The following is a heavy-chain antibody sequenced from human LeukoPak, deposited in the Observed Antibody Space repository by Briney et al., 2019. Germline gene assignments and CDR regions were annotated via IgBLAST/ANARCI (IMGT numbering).Heavy chain of an antibody. V-gene: IGHV3-74*01. D-gene: IGHD6-19*01. CDR3: ARVPRGWSIDH. CDR1: GFTFSSYW. Sequence: GGSLRLSCAASGFTFSSYWMHWVRQAPGKGLVWVSRINSDGSSTSYADSVKGRFTISRDNAKNTLYLQMNSLRAEDTAVYYCARVPRGWSIDHWGQGTLVTVSS. J-gene: IGHJ4*02. CDR2: INSDGSST.